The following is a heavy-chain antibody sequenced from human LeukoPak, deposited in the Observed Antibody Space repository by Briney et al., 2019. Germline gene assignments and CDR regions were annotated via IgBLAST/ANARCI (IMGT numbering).Heavy chain of an antibody. CDR2: INPSGGST. CDR1: GYTFTSYY. CDR3: ARNRTSRLKWFGELYSPGTFDY. Sequence: ASVKVSCKASGYTFTSYYMHWVRQTPGQGLEWMGIINPSGGSTSYAQKFQGRVTMTRDTSTSTVYMELSSLRSEDTAVYYCARNRTSRLKWFGELYSPGTFDYWDQGTLVTVSS. J-gene: IGHJ4*02. V-gene: IGHV1-46*01. D-gene: IGHD3-10*01.